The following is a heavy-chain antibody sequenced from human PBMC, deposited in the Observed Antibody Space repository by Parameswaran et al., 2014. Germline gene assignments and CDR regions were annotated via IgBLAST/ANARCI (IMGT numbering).Heavy chain of an antibody. V-gene: IGHV4-59*08. CDR1: AISSA. CDR2: IYYSGST. D-gene: IGHD2-2*01. CDR3: ASFLGYCSSTSCRDY. Sequence: AISSARWIRQPPGKGLEWIGYIYYSGSTNYNPSLKSRVTISVDTSKNQFSLKLSSVTAADTAVYYCASFLGYCSSTSCRDYWGQGTLVTVSS. J-gene: IGHJ4*02.